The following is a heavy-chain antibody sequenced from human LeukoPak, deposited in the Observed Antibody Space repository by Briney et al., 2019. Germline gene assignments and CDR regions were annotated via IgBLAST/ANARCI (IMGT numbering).Heavy chain of an antibody. CDR2: IYYTGST. V-gene: IGHV4-59*01. CDR3: SSVGDCNDLVY. Sequence: SETLSLTCTVSGGSISSYYWSWIRQAPGKGLEWVGYIYYTGSTNYNPSLNSQVTISVDTSKNQFSLKLTSITATDTAVYYCSSVGDCNDLVYWGQGTLVTVSS. J-gene: IGHJ4*02. CDR1: GGSISSYY. D-gene: IGHD1-1*01.